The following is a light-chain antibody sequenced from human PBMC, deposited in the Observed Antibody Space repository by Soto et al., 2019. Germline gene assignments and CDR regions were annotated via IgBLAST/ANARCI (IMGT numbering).Light chain of an antibody. Sequence: EIVLTQSPATLSLSPGERATLSCRASQSVSSYLAWYQQKHGQAPRLLIYDASNRATGIPARFSGSGSGTDFTLTINSLEPEEFAVYYCQQRGDWPPYTFGQGTKWEIK. V-gene: IGKV3-11*01. CDR2: DAS. CDR3: QQRGDWPPYT. CDR1: QSVSSY. J-gene: IGKJ2*01.